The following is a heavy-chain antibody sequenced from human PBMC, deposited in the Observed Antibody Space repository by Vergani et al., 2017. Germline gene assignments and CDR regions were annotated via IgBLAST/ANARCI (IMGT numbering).Heavy chain of an antibody. D-gene: IGHD6-19*01. CDR1: GYTLTELS. Sequence: QVQLVQSGAEVKKPGASVKVSCKVSGYTLTELSMHWVRQAPGKGLEWMGGFDPEDGETIYAQKFQGRVTMTEDTSTDTAYMELSSLRSEDTAVYYCASWDDSLVAGTVADAFDIWGQGTMVTVSS. J-gene: IGHJ3*02. CDR3: ASWDDSLVAGTVADAFDI. V-gene: IGHV1-24*01. CDR2: FDPEDGET.